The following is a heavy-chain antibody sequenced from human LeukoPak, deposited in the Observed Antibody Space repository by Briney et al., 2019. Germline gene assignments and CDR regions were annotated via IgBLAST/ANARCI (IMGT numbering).Heavy chain of an antibody. CDR1: GFTFSTYW. J-gene: IGHJ3*02. CDR2: RRQDGSEK. Sequence: GGSLILCCAASGFTFSTYWMRWVRQAPGKGLEWVAKRRQDGSEKYYVDSVKHRFTISIGNVKNSLYLQMNSLRAEDTAVYYCARLLRHYDILTGYSTWGAFDIWGQGTMVTVSS. CDR3: ARLLRHYDILTGYSTWGAFDI. D-gene: IGHD3-9*01. V-gene: IGHV3-7*01.